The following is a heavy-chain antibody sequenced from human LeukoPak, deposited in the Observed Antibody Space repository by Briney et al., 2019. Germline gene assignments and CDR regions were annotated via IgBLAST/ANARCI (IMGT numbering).Heavy chain of an antibody. J-gene: IGHJ4*02. Sequence: SETLSLTCTVSRGSISGHYWSWIRQSPGKGLEWIGNIYYSGNTNYNPSLKSRVTISIDTSRIHFSLHLSSVTAADTAVYYCASFTRQWERSPVLFDYWGQGTLVTVSS. CDR1: RGSISGHY. V-gene: IGHV4-59*08. CDR3: ASFTRQWERSPVLFDY. CDR2: IYYSGNT. D-gene: IGHD1-26*01.